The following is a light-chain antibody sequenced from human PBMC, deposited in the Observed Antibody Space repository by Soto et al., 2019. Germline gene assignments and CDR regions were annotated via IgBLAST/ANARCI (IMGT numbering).Light chain of an antibody. CDR2: GDT. J-gene: IGLJ2*01. Sequence: QPVLTQPPSVSGAPGQRVTISCTGSSSNIGSGYEVHWYQQLPGTAPKLLIYGDTNRPSGVPDRFSGSKSGTSASLAITGLRADDEADYYCQSYDRSLSGSIFGGGTKLTVL. V-gene: IGLV1-40*01. CDR3: QSYDRSLSGSI. CDR1: SSNIGSGYE.